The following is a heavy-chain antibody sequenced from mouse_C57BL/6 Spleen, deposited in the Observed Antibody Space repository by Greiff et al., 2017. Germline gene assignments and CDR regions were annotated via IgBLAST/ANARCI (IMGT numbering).Heavy chain of an antibody. CDR3: ARNRDGGNFDV. V-gene: IGHV1-64*01. Sequence: QVQLQQPGAELVKPGASVKLSCKASGYTFTSYWMHWVKQRPGQGLEWIGMIHPNSGSTNYNEKFKSKATLTVDKSSSTAYMQLSSLTSEDSAVYCCARNRDGGNFDVRGTGTTVTGSS. D-gene: IGHD4-1*01. CDR1: GYTFTSYW. CDR2: IHPNSGST. J-gene: IGHJ1*03.